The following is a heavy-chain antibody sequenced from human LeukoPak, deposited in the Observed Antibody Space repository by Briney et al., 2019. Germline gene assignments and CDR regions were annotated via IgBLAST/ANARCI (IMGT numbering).Heavy chain of an antibody. CDR2: IIPILGIA. Sequence: SVKVSCKASGGTFSSYAISWVRQAPGQGLEWMGRIIPILGIANYAQKFQGRVTITADKSTSTAYMELSSLRSEDTAVYYCARGYVWGSYHLNWFDPWGQGTLVTVSS. D-gene: IGHD3-16*02. CDR3: ARGYVWGSYHLNWFDP. CDR1: GGTFSSYA. J-gene: IGHJ5*02. V-gene: IGHV1-69*04.